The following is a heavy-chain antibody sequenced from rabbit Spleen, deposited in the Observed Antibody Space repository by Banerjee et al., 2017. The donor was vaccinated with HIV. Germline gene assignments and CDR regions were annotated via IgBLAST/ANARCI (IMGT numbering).Heavy chain of an antibody. CDR3: ARDTSSSFSSYGMDL. Sequence: QSLEESGGGLVQPEGSLTLTCTASGVSFSSNYYMCWVRQAPGKGLEWIACIDTGSSGFTYFASWAKGRFTIYKTSSTTVTLQMTSLTAADTATYFCARDTSSSFSSYGMDLWGQGTLVSVS. CDR2: IDTGSSGFT. J-gene: IGHJ6*01. V-gene: IGHV1S40*01. CDR1: GVSFSSNYY. D-gene: IGHD1-1*01.